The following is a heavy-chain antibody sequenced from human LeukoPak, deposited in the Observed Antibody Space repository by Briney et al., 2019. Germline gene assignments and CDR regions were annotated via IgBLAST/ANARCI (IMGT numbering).Heavy chain of an antibody. J-gene: IGHJ5*02. Sequence: GGSLRLSCAASGFVFDDYGMSWVRHAPGKGLEWVSGLSWNGGSTGYAASVEGRFTISRDNVKNTLYLQMNSLRAEDTALYYCTRYTRVEGLDLWGRGTLVTVSS. CDR3: TRYTRVEGLDL. D-gene: IGHD1-14*01. V-gene: IGHV3-20*04. CDR1: GFVFDDYG. CDR2: LSWNGGST.